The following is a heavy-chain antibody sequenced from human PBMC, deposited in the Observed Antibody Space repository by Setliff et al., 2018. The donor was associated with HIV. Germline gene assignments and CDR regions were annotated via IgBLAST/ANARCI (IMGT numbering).Heavy chain of an antibody. CDR3: ARVLLRTNPLYGVASNWFDP. V-gene: IGHV3-7*03. D-gene: IGHD2-8*01. CDR1: GFTFSTYW. CDR2: IMQDGSVK. Sequence: QTGGSLRLSCAASGFTFSTYWMTWVRQAPGKGLEWVANIMQDGSVKYYVDSVKGRFTSSRDNAKSSLFLQMSGLRPEDTAVYYCARVLLRTNPLYGVASNWFDPWGQGTLVTVSS. J-gene: IGHJ5*02.